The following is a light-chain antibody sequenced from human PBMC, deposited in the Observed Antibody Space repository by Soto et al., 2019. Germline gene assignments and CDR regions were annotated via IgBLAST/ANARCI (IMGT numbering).Light chain of an antibody. CDR1: QSIRTW. V-gene: IGKV1-5*01. CDR3: QPYNSYLWT. Sequence: IQVTQYTSTLSASVGDRGTITCRASQSIRTWLAWYQQKPGKAPNLLIYDASSLESGVPSRFSGSGSGTEFTLTISSLQPDDFATYYCQPYNSYLWTFGQGTKVDIK. J-gene: IGKJ1*01. CDR2: DAS.